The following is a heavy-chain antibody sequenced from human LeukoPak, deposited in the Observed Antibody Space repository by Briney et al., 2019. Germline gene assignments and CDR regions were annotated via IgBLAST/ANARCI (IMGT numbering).Heavy chain of an antibody. D-gene: IGHD2-8*02. V-gene: IGHV3-48*03. Sequence: GGSLRLSCAASGFTFNMYEMHWVRQAPGKGLEWLSYISSSGSSLNYADSVKGRFTISRDNANNSLFLQMNSLRAEDTAVYFCASRTGSFADAFDLWGRGTLVTVPS. J-gene: IGHJ3*01. CDR2: ISSSGSSL. CDR3: ASRTGSFADAFDL. CDR1: GFTFNMYE.